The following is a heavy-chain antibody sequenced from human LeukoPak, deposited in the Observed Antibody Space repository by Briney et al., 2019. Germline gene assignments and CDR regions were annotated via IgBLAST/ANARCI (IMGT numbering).Heavy chain of an antibody. J-gene: IGHJ4*02. CDR3: AKVRFGVTARYYFDY. Sequence: GGSLRLSCAASGVTFSSYAMSWVRQAPGKGLEWVSVISGSGASTYYADSVKGRFTVSRDNSKNTLYLQMNSLRAEDTAVYYCAKVRFGVTARYYFDYWGQGTLVTVSS. CDR1: GVTFSSYA. V-gene: IGHV3-23*01. D-gene: IGHD3-10*01. CDR2: ISGSGAST.